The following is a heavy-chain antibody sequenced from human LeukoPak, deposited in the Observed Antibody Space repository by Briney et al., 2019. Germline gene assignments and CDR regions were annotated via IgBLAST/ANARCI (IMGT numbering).Heavy chain of an antibody. CDR3: ARQVDSRGYYYAY. D-gene: IGHD3-22*01. CDR2: ICYTGST. CDR1: GGSISTYY. J-gene: IGHJ4*02. Sequence: PSETLSLTCTVSGGSISTYYWSWIRQPPGKGLEWIGYICYTGSTSYNPSLKSRVTLSVDTSKSQFSLKLNSVTAADAAVYYCARQVDSRGYYYAYWGQGILVTVSS. V-gene: IGHV4-59*08.